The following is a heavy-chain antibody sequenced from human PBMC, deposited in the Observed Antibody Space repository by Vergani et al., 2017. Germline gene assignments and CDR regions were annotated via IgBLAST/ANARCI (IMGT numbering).Heavy chain of an antibody. Sequence: EVQLLESGGGLVQPGGSLRLSCAASGFTFSSYAMSWVRQAPGKGLEWVSAISGSGGSTYYADSVKGRFTISRDNSKNTLYLQMNSLRAEDTAVYYCARDRYDSSGYYYVSFYYYYGMDVWGQGTTVTVSS. D-gene: IGHD3-22*01. CDR3: ARDRYDSSGYYYVSFYYYYGMDV. J-gene: IGHJ6*02. CDR1: GFTFSSYA. CDR2: ISGSGGST. V-gene: IGHV3-23*01.